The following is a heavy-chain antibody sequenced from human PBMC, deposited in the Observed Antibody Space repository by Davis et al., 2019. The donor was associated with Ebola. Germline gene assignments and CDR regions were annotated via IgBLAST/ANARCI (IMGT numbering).Heavy chain of an antibody. CDR2: IYYSGST. Sequence: MPSETLSLTCTVSAGSISSGDYYRRRIRPPPGKGLEWIGYIYYSGSTYYNPSLKSRVTISVDTSKNQFSLKLSSVTAADTAVYYCASSSMDVWGQGTTVTVSS. V-gene: IGHV4-30-4*08. CDR1: AGSISSGDYY. J-gene: IGHJ6*02. CDR3: ASSSMDV.